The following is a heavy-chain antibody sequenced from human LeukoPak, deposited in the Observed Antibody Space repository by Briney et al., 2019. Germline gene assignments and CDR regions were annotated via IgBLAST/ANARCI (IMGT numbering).Heavy chain of an antibody. Sequence: PGGSLRLSCAASGFTFSSYAMSWVRQAPGKGLEWVSAISGSGGSTYYADSVKGRFTISRDNSKNTLYLQMNSLRAEDTAVYYCAKGIRRFLEWLSLDYWGQGTLVTVSS. D-gene: IGHD3-3*01. CDR2: ISGSGGST. CDR1: GFTFSSYA. CDR3: AKGIRRFLEWLSLDY. J-gene: IGHJ4*02. V-gene: IGHV3-23*01.